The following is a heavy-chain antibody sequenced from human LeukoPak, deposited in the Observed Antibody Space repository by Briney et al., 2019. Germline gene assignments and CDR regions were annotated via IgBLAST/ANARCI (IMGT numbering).Heavy chain of an antibody. D-gene: IGHD6-6*01. J-gene: IGHJ6*03. V-gene: IGHV1-69*13. CDR2: IIPIFGTA. Sequence: ASVKVSCKASGYTFTSYGISWVRQAPGQGLEWMGGIIPIFGTANYAQKFQGRVTITADESTSTAFMELSSLRSEDTAVYYCARADSSSWGYYYYMDVWGKGTTVTVSS. CDR1: GYTFTSYG. CDR3: ARADSSSWGYYYYMDV.